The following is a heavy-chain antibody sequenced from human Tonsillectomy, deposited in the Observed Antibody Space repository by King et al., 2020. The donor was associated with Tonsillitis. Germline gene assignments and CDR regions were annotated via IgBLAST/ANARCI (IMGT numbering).Heavy chain of an antibody. J-gene: IGHJ3*02. Sequence: VQLVESGGGLVQPGGSLRLSCAASGFTFSSYAMSWVRQAPGKGLEWVSAISGSGGSTYYADSLKGRFTISRDNSENTLYLQMDSLRAEDTAVYYCAKGWIPTVVGALFNIWGQGTMVTVSS. CDR1: GFTFSSYA. CDR3: AKGWIPTVVGALFNI. D-gene: IGHD5-18*01. CDR2: ISGSGGST. V-gene: IGHV3-23*04.